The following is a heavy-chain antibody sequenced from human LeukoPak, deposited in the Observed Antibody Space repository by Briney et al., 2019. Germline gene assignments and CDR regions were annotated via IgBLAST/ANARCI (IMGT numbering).Heavy chain of an antibody. CDR3: ARVRRGAHNWFDP. V-gene: IGHV4-34*01. CDR2: INHSGST. Sequence: PSETLSLTCAVYGESFSGYYWSWIRQPPGKGLEWIGEINHSGSTNYNPSLKSRVTISVDTSKNQFSLKLSSVTAADTAVYYCARVRRGAHNWFDPWAREPWSPSPQ. CDR1: GESFSGYY. J-gene: IGHJ5*02.